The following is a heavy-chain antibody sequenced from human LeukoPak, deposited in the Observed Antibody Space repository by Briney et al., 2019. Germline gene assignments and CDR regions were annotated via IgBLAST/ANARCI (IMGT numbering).Heavy chain of an antibody. CDR2: ISSSSSYI. CDR1: GFTFSSYS. Sequence: GGSLRLSCAASGFTFSSYSMNWVRQAPGKGLEWVSSISSSSSYIYYADSVKGRFTISRDNAKNSLYLQMNSLRAEDTAVYYCARDSCSGTSCFFDCWGQGTLVTVSS. V-gene: IGHV3-21*01. CDR3: ARDSCSGTSCFFDC. J-gene: IGHJ4*02. D-gene: IGHD2-2*01.